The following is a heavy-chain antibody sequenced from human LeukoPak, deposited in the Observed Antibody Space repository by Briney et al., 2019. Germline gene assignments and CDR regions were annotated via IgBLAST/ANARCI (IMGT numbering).Heavy chain of an antibody. CDR3: AREKEVNWFDP. J-gene: IGHJ5*02. CDR2: IYYSGTT. CDR1: GGSMSSHY. Sequence: SETLSLTCTVSGGSMSSHYWSWIRQPPGKGLEWIGYIYYSGTTNYNPSLKSRVTISVDTSKNQFSLKLSSVTAADTAVYYCAREKEVNWFDPWGQGALVTVSS. V-gene: IGHV4-59*11.